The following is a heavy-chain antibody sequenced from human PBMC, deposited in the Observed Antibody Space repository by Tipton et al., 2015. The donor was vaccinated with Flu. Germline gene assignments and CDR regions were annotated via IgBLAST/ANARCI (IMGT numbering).Heavy chain of an antibody. D-gene: IGHD6-6*01. V-gene: IGHV3-48*01. Sequence: SLRLSCAASGFTFSSYSMNWVRQAPGKGLEWVSYISSSSSTIYYADSVKGRFTISRDNAKNSLYLQMNSLRAEDTAVYYCARDGRVAAPTRFDPWGQGTLVTVSS. J-gene: IGHJ5*02. CDR1: GFTFSSYS. CDR2: ISSSSSTI. CDR3: ARDGRVAAPTRFDP.